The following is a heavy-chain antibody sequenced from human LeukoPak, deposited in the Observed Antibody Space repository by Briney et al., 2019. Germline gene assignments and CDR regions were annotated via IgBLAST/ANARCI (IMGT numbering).Heavy chain of an antibody. Sequence: GASVEVSCKASGGTFSSYAISWVRQAPGQGLEWMGRIIPIFGTANYAQKFQGRVTITTDESTSTAYMELSSLRSEDTAVYYCARDLQYYNFWSGSMPFDYWGQGTLVTVSS. D-gene: IGHD3-3*01. J-gene: IGHJ4*02. CDR1: GGTFSSYA. CDR3: ARDLQYYNFWSGSMPFDY. CDR2: IIPIFGTA. V-gene: IGHV1-69*05.